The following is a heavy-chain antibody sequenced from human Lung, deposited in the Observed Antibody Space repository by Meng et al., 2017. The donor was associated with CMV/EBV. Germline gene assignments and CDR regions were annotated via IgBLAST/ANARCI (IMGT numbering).Heavy chain of an antibody. CDR2: IYYSGST. CDR1: GGSISSSSYY. Sequence: SETLSLTGTAPGGSISSSSYYWCWIRQPPGKGLEWIGSIYYSGSTYYNPSLKSRVTISVDTSKNQFSMKLSSVTAADTAVYYCARGAYYDSSGYDDWFDPWGQGTLVTVSS. D-gene: IGHD3-22*01. J-gene: IGHJ5*02. CDR3: ARGAYYDSSGYDDWFDP. V-gene: IGHV4-39*07.